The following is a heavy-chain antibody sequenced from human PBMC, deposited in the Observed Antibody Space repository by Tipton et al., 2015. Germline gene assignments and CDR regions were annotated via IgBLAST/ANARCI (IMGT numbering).Heavy chain of an antibody. CDR3: ARTYDFTAYSPVGC. Sequence: TLSLTCAVSGGSISSSNWWGWIRQPPGKGLEWVGTIYYSGDTFYNPSLKSRIAVSVDTSKNQFSLKLSSVTAADTAVYYCARTYDFTAYSPVGCWGQGTLVTVSS. CDR1: GGSISSSNW. J-gene: IGHJ4*02. D-gene: IGHD3-3*01. CDR2: IYYSGDT. V-gene: IGHV4-39*01.